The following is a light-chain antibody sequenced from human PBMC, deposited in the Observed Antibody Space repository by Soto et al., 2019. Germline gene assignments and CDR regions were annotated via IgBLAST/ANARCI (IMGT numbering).Light chain of an antibody. CDR3: CSYAGSYSSYV. J-gene: IGLJ1*01. CDR2: DVS. V-gene: IGLV2-11*01. Sequence: QSALTQPRSVSGSPGQSGTISCTGTSSDVGGYNYVSWYQQHPGKAPKLMIYDVSKRPSGVPDRFSGSKSGNTASLTISGLQAEDEADYYCCSYAGSYSSYVFGTGTKLTVL. CDR1: SSDVGGYNY.